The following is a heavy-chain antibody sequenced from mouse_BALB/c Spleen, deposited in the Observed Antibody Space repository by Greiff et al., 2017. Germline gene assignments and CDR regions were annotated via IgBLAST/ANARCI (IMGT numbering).Heavy chain of an antibody. CDR1: GFSLTSYG. CDR3: AKPARYGRGDAMDY. D-gene: IGHD2-14*01. J-gene: IGHJ4*01. Sequence: VQLQQSGPGLVAPSQRLYITCTVSGFSLTSYGVSWVRQPPGKGLEWLGVIWGDGSTTYHSAHISRLSISKDNSKSQVFLKLNSLQTDDTATYYCAKPARYGRGDAMDYWGQGTSVTVSS. CDR2: IWGDGST. V-gene: IGHV2-3*01.